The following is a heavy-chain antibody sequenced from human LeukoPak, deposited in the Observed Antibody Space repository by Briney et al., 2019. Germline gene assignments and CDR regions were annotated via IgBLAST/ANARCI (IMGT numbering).Heavy chain of an antibody. CDR2: ISGSGGST. Sequence: GSLRLSCAAFGFTLKKYAIDWVRPAPGKGLGWVSGISGSGGSTYYADSVKGRFTISRDNSKNTLYLQMNSLRAEDTAVYYCAKGNWGHFDYWGQGTLVTVSS. J-gene: IGHJ4*02. CDR3: AKGNWGHFDY. CDR1: GFTLKKYA. V-gene: IGHV3-23*01. D-gene: IGHD7-27*01.